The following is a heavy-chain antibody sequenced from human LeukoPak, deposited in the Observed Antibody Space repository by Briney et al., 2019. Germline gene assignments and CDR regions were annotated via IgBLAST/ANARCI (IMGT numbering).Heavy chain of an antibody. J-gene: IGHJ4*02. CDR3: AKDPIDWGTIYFDY. CDR2: IRYDGSNK. D-gene: IGHD3-9*01. Sequence: PGGSLRLSCAASGFTFSSYDIHWVRQAPGKGLEWVAFIRYDGSNKYYADSVRGRFTISRDNFKNTLYLQMNSLRAEDTAVYYCAKDPIDWGTIYFDYWGQGTLVTVSS. CDR1: GFTFSSYD. V-gene: IGHV3-30*02.